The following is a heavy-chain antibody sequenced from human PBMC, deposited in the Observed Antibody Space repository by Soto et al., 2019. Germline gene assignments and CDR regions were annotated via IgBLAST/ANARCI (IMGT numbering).Heavy chain of an antibody. CDR2: INAGNGNT. CDR3: ASGGGRSTTPEKNNWFDP. V-gene: IGHV1-3*01. CDR1: GYTFTSDA. J-gene: IGHJ5*02. Sequence: ASETVYCKACGYTFTSDAMHWVRHATGTRLEWMGWINAGNGNTKYSQKFQGRVTVTADESTSTAYMELSSLRSEDTAVYYCASGGGRSTTPEKNNWFDPWGQGTLVTVSS. D-gene: IGHD1-26*01.